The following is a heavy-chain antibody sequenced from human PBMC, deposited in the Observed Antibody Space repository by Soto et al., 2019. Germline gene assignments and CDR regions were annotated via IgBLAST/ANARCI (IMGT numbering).Heavy chain of an antibody. CDR2: INPTSGTT. CDR1: GYSFNSYY. CDR3: ARDDSRAVVVPSAISGGYFVH. V-gene: IGHV1-46*02. J-gene: IGHJ4*02. D-gene: IGHD2-2*02. Sequence: ASVKFSCKSSGYSFNSYYMHWGRQAPGQWLEWMGLINPTSGTTTCAQKFQGRVILTRDTSTSTVYMELTSLRSEDTAVYYCARDDSRAVVVPSAISGGYFVHWGTGTLVSV.